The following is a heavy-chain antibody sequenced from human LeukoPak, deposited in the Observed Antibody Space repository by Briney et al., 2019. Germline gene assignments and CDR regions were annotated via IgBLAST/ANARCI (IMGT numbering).Heavy chain of an antibody. D-gene: IGHD2-2*01. CDR1: GFAFDEHG. CDR3: ARAPITSPFYFDY. CDR2: INWIGGST. J-gene: IGHJ4*02. V-gene: IGHV3-20*04. Sequence: PGGSLRLSCTASGFAFDEHGMSWVRQRPGKGLEWVSSINWIGGSTGYADPLRGRFTISRDNAKNSLYLQMDSLRAEDTALYYCARAPITSPFYFDYWGRGTLVTVSS.